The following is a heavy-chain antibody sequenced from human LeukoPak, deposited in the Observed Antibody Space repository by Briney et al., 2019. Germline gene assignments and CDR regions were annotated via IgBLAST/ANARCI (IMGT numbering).Heavy chain of an antibody. J-gene: IGHJ4*02. CDR3: ASLTIFGVVTIDY. D-gene: IGHD3-3*01. CDR1: GGSISSYY. CDR2: IYYSGST. V-gene: IGHV4-59*08. Sequence: SSETLSLTCTVSGGSISSYYWSWIRQPPGKGLEWIGYIYYSGSTNYNPSLKSRVTISVDTSKNQFSLKLSSVTAADTAVYYCASLTIFGVVTIDYWGQGTLVTVSS.